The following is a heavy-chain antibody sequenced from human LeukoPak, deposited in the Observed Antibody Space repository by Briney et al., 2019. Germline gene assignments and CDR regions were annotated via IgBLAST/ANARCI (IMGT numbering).Heavy chain of an antibody. D-gene: IGHD3-22*01. CDR3: ATSGSSSGYYYAHFDY. J-gene: IGHJ4*02. Sequence: GASVKVSRKASGYTFTSYGISWVRQAPGQGLEWMGWISAYNGNTNYAQKLQGRVTMTTDTSTSTAYMELRSLRSDDTAVYYCATSGSSSGYYYAHFDYWGQGTLVTVSS. CDR2: ISAYNGNT. CDR1: GYTFTSYG. V-gene: IGHV1-18*01.